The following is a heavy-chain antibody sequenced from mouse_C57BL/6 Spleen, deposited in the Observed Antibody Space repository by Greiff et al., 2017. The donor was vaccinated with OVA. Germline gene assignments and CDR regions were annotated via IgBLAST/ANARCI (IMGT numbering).Heavy chain of an antibody. CDR1: GYTFTDYY. CDR2: INPNNGGT. J-gene: IGHJ4*01. V-gene: IGHV1-26*01. D-gene: IGHD2-1*01. CDR3: ARNGNYYAMDY. Sequence: VQLQQSGPELVKPGASVKISCKASGYTFTDYYMNWVEQSHGKSLEWIGDINPNNGGTSYNQKFKGKATLTVDKSSSTAYMELRSLTSEDSAVYYCARNGNYYAMDYWGQGTSVTVSS.